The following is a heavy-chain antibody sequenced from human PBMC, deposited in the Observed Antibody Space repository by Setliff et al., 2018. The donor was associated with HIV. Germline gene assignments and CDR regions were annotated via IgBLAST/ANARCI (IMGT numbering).Heavy chain of an antibody. CDR1: GFTFSTAW. J-gene: IGHJ5*02. CDR2: TFAGGST. V-gene: IGHV3-66*02. Sequence: GGSLRLSCAASGFTFSTAWMNWARQTPGKGLEWVSVTFAGGSTDYADSVKGRFTVSRDHSTNTLNLQMNSLRVEDTGIYYCARENRFYASGSHYAEWGFDPWGQGVLVTVSS. CDR3: ARENRFYASGSHYAEWGFDP. D-gene: IGHD3-10*01.